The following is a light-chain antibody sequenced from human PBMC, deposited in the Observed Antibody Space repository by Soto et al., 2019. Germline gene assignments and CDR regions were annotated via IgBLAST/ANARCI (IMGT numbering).Light chain of an antibody. CDR3: SSYTSTSRYV. V-gene: IGLV2-18*02. CDR2: EVT. Sequence: QSVLTQPPSVSGSPGQSVTISCTGTSSDVGKYDRVSWYQQPPGTAPKLIIYEVTNRPSGVPARFSGSKSGNTASLTISGLQAEDEADYSCSSYTSTSRYVFGAGTKVPVL. J-gene: IGLJ1*01. CDR1: SSDVGKYDR.